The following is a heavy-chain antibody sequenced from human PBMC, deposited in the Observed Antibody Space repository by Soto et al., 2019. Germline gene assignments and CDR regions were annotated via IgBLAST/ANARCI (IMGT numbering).Heavy chain of an antibody. J-gene: IGHJ5*02. CDR2: ISAYNGNT. CDR1: GYTFTSYG. D-gene: IGHD2-2*01. Sequence: GASVKVSCKASGYTFTSYGISWVRQAPGQGLEWMGWISAYNGNTNYAQKLQGRVTMTTDTSTSTAYMELRSLRSDDTAVYYCARGGGRYCSSTSCYFGFDPWGQGTLVTVSS. V-gene: IGHV1-18*01. CDR3: ARGGGRYCSSTSCYFGFDP.